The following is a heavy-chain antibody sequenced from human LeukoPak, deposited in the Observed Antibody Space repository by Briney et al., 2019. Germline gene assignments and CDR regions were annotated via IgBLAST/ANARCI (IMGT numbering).Heavy chain of an antibody. D-gene: IGHD6-19*01. CDR3: ARSRSSGWYVVPEYFQH. CDR2: FYPGDSDT. Sequence: GESLKISCKGSGYSFTSYWIGWVRQMPGKGLEWMGIFYPGDSDTRYSPSFQGQVTISADKSISTAYLQWSSLKASDTAMYYCARSRSSGWYVVPEYFQHWGQGTLVTVSS. J-gene: IGHJ1*01. V-gene: IGHV5-51*01. CDR1: GYSFTSYW.